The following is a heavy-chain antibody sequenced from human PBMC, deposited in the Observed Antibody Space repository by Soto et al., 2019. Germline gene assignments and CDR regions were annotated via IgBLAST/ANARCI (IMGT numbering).Heavy chain of an antibody. V-gene: IGHV5-51*01. CDR3: ARQGGGYSGIFVPQKAAFDI. CDR2: IYPGDSDT. J-gene: IGHJ3*02. Sequence: GESLKISCKGSGYSFTSYWIGWVRQMPGKGLEWMGIIYPGDSDTRYSPSFQGQVTISADKSISTAYLQWSSLKASDTAMYYCARQGGGYSGIFVPQKAAFDIWGQGTMVTVSS. CDR1: GYSFTSYW. D-gene: IGHD5-12*01.